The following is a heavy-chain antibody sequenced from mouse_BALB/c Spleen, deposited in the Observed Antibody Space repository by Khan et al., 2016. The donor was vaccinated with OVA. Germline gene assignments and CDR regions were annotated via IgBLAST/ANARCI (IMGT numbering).Heavy chain of an antibody. CDR1: GFTFSRYS. D-gene: IGHD1-1*01. Sequence: EVELVESGGGLVKPGGSLKLSCVASGFTFSRYSMSWVRQTPERRLEWVASISSGGTYTYYPDNVKGRFTLSRDSAENTLYLQMSSLRSEATAIYYCARHEDYYGSRPYFDYWGQGTTLTVSS. CDR3: ARHEDYYGSRPYFDY. J-gene: IGHJ2*01. V-gene: IGHV5-9-3*01. CDR2: ISSGGTYT.